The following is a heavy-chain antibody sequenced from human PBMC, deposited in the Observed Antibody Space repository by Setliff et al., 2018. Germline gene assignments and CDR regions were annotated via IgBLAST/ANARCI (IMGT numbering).Heavy chain of an antibody. CDR3: ARDVFPYHYEDAFGI. D-gene: IGHD3-22*01. CDR1: GYTFTSHY. V-gene: IGHV1-46*01. Sequence: GASVKVSCKASGYTFTSHYMHWVRQAPGLGLEWMGTINPSSGRTSYAQKFQGRVTMTRDTSTSTVYMDMSSLRSEDTAVYYCARDVFPYHYEDAFGIWGQGTMVTVSS. CDR2: INPSSGRT. J-gene: IGHJ3*02.